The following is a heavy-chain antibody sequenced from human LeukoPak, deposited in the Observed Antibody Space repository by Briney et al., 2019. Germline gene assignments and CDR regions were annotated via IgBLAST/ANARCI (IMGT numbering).Heavy chain of an antibody. D-gene: IGHD5-24*01. CDR3: AKDAGGGYNYCDY. J-gene: IGHJ4*02. V-gene: IGHV4-34*01. CDR2: INHSGST. Sequence: PSETLSLTCAVYGGSFSGYYWSWIRQPPGKGLEWIGEINHSGSTNYNPSLKSRVTISVETSKKQLSLKLSSVTAADTAVYYCAKDAGGGYNYCDYWGQGTLVTVSS. CDR1: GGSFSGYY.